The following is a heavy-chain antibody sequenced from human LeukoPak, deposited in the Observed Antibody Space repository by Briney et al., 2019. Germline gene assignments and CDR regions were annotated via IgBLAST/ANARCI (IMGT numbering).Heavy chain of an antibody. D-gene: IGHD2-21*02. CDR1: GFTFSDYY. J-gene: IGHJ2*01. CDR3: AKGPPLAFCGGDCSLGGYFDL. V-gene: IGHV3-11*01. Sequence: GGSLRLSCAASGFTFSDYYMSWIRQAPGKGLEWVSYISTSGSTTYYADSVKGRFTISRDNAKNSLYLQMNSLRAEDTAVYYCAKGPPLAFCGGDCSLGGYFDLWGRAALVTVSS. CDR2: ISTSGSTT.